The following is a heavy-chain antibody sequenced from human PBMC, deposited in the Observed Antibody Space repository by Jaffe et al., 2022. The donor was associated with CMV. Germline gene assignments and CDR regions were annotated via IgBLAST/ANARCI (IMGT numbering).Heavy chain of an antibody. D-gene: IGHD3-3*01. CDR2: INHSGST. CDR1: GGSFSGYY. CDR3: ATGRVYTIFGVAPYYYGMDV. J-gene: IGHJ6*02. V-gene: IGHV4-34*01. Sequence: QVQLQQWGAGLLKPSETLSLTCAVYGGSFSGYYWSWIRQPPGKGLEWIGEINHSGSTNYNPSLKSRVTISVDTSKNQFSLKLSSVTAADTAVYYCATGRVYTIFGVAPYYYGMDVWGQGTTVTVSS.